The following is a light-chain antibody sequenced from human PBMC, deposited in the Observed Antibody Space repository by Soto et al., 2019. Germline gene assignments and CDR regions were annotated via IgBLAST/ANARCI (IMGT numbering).Light chain of an antibody. V-gene: IGLV2-14*01. CDR1: SSDVGGYNY. CDR2: EVS. Sequence: QSVLTQPASVSGSPGQTITISCTGTSSDVGGYNYLSWYQQHPGKAPKVMIYEVSNRPSGVSNRFSGSKSGNTASLTISGLQAEDEADYFCSSYTTSDTPVFGGGTKQTVL. CDR3: SSYTTSDTPV. J-gene: IGLJ3*02.